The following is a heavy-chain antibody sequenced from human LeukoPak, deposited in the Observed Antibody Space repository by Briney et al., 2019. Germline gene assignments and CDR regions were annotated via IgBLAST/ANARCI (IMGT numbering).Heavy chain of an antibody. CDR1: GGSISSGGYY. D-gene: IGHD1-26*01. J-gene: IGHJ4*02. Sequence: SETLSLTCTVSGGSISSGGYYWSWIRQHPGKGLEWIGYIYYSGSTYYNPSLKSRVTISVDTSKNQFSLKLSSVTAADTAVYYCARDLGGSYPRPFDYWGQGTLVTVSS. CDR2: IYYSGST. V-gene: IGHV4-31*03. CDR3: ARDLGGSYPRPFDY.